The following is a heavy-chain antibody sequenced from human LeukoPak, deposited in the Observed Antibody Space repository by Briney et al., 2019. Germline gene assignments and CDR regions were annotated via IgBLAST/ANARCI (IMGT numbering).Heavy chain of an antibody. CDR3: ARGQVAAAAWFDP. Sequence: PSETLSLTCAVYGGSFSGYYWSWIRQPPGKGLEWIGEINHSGSTNYNPSLKSRVTISVDTSKNQFSLKLSSVTAADTAVYYCARGQVAAAAWFDPWGQGTLVTVSS. CDR2: INHSGST. CDR1: GGSFSGYY. D-gene: IGHD6-13*01. V-gene: IGHV4-34*01. J-gene: IGHJ5*02.